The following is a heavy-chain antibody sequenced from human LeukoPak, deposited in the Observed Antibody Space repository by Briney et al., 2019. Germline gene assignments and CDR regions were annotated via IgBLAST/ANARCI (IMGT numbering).Heavy chain of an antibody. D-gene: IGHD5-12*01. CDR3: TTYDPSNYYGMDV. J-gene: IGHJ6*02. Sequence: GRSLRLSCTASGFTFGDYAMTWVRQAPGKGLEWVGFIRSKAYGGTTEFAASVKGRFTISRDDSKSTAYLQMNSLKTEDTAVYYCTTYDPSNYYGMDVWGQGTTVTVS. CDR2: IRSKAYGGTT. V-gene: IGHV3-49*04. CDR1: GFTFGDYA.